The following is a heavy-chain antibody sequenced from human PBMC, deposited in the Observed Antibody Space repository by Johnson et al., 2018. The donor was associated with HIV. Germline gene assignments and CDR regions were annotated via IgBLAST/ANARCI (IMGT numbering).Heavy chain of an antibody. V-gene: IGHV3-33*06. CDR3: AKTYSSSWYAFDI. Sequence: VQLVESGGGVVQPGRSLRLTCAASRFTFNNYGMHWVRQAPGKGLEWVAVIWYDGSNKYYADSVKGRFTISRDNSKNTLYLQMNSLRAEDTAVYYCAKTYSSSWYAFDIWGQGTMVTVSS. D-gene: IGHD6-13*01. CDR1: RFTFNNYG. CDR2: IWYDGSNK. J-gene: IGHJ3*02.